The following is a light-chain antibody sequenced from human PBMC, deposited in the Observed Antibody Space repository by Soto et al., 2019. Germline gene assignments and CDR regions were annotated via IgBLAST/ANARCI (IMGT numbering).Light chain of an antibody. Sequence: QSVLTQSSSASAFLGSSVKLTCILSSGHSTYIIAWHQQQPGKAPRFLMTLDRSGSYNRGSGVPDRFSGSSSGADRYLTISNLQFEDEGDYYCETWYSNTHKVFGGGTKVTVL. CDR3: ETWYSNTHKV. V-gene: IGLV4-60*02. CDR2: LDRSGSY. CDR1: SGHSTYI. J-gene: IGLJ3*02.